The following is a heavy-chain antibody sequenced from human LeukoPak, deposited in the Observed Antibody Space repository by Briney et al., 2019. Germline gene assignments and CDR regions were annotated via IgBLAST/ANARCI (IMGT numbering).Heavy chain of an antibody. CDR2: IYYSGST. J-gene: IGHJ4*02. D-gene: IGHD4-23*01. V-gene: IGHV4-59*12. Sequence: SETLFLTCTVSGGSINSYYGNWIRQPPGKGLEWIGYIYYSGSTSYNPSLKSRVTISVDTSKNQFSLKLSSVTAADTAVHYCASSGGTTVAHDYWGQGTLVTVSS. CDR1: GGSINSYY. CDR3: ASSGGTTVAHDY.